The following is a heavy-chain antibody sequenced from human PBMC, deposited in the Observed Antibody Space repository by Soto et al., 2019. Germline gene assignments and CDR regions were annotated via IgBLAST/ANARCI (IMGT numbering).Heavy chain of an antibody. Sequence: PXGSLRLSCAAAGVTFSSYAMSWVRQAPGKGLEWVSAISGSGGSTYYADSVKGRFTISRDNSKNTLYLQMNSLRAEDTAVYYCAKLRGYYDSSGYYRTFDYWGQGTLVTVSS. CDR3: AKLRGYYDSSGYYRTFDY. V-gene: IGHV3-23*01. CDR1: GVTFSSYA. J-gene: IGHJ4*02. D-gene: IGHD3-22*01. CDR2: ISGSGGST.